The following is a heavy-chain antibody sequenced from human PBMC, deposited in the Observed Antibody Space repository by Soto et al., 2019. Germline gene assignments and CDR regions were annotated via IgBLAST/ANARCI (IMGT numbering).Heavy chain of an antibody. D-gene: IGHD3-22*01. V-gene: IGHV4-4*02. CDR1: GGSISSSNW. CDR2: TYHSGNT. Sequence: QVQLQESGPGLVKPSGTLSLTCAVSGGSISSSNWWSWVRQPPGKGLEWIGETYHSGNTNYNPSLKSRVTISIDKSKNQFSLKLNYVTAADPAVYYCASMYFNYSSAFLEYWGQGTLVTVSS. J-gene: IGHJ4*02. CDR3: ASMYFNYSSAFLEY.